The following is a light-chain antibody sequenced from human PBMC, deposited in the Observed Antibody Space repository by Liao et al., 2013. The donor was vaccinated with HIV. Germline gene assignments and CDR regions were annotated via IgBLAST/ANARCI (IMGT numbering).Light chain of an antibody. V-gene: IGLV3-1*01. Sequence: SYELTQPPSVSVSPGQTASITCSGDKLGDKYACWYQQKPGQSPVLVIYQDSKRPSGIPERFSGSNSGNTATLTISTVEPGDEADYYCQLWDKTSDLPWVFGGGTKLTVL. CDR2: QDS. CDR1: KLGDKY. CDR3: QLWDKTSDLPWV. J-gene: IGLJ3*02.